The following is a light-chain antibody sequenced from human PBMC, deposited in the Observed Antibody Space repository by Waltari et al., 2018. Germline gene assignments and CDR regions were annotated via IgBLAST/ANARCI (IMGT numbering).Light chain of an antibody. CDR1: AHVVSS. CDR3: QQSSNWPPSLT. CDR2: DVS. J-gene: IGKJ5*01. Sequence: IVLTQSPATLSLSPGERATLSCRASAHVVSSSAWSQHKPGQAPRLLLYDVSNRSTGIPARFSGSGSWTDFTLTISGLEAEYSAVYYCQQSSNWPPSLTFGQGTRLEIK. V-gene: IGKV3-11*01.